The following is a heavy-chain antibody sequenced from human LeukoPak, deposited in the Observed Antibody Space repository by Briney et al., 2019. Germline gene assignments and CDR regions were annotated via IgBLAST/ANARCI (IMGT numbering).Heavy chain of an antibody. V-gene: IGHV3-30*18. CDR3: AKDGFASPTVTPYYGMDV. J-gene: IGHJ6*02. CDR2: ISYDGSNK. CDR1: GFTFSSYG. D-gene: IGHD4-17*01. Sequence: GGSLRLSCAASGFTFSSYGMHWVRQAPGKGPEWVAVISYDGSNKYHADSVKGRINISRDNSKNTLYLQMNSLRAEDTAVYYCAKDGFASPTVTPYYGMDVWGQGTTVTVSS.